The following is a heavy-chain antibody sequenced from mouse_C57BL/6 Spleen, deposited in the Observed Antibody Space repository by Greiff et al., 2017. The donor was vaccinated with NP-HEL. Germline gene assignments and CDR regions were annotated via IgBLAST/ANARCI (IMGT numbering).Heavy chain of an antibody. J-gene: IGHJ1*03. V-gene: IGHV5-16*01. CDR1: GFTFSDYY. CDR2: INYDGSST. CDR3: ARETGIPWYFDV. D-gene: IGHD4-1*01. Sequence: EVQLVESEGGLVQPGSSMKLSCTASGFTFSDYYMAWVRQVPEKGLEWVANINYDGSSTYYLDSLKSRFIISRDNAKNILYLQMSSLKSEDTATYYCARETGIPWYFDVWGTGTTVTVSS.